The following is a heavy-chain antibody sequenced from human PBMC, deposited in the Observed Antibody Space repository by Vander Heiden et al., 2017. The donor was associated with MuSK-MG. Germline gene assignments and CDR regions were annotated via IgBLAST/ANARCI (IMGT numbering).Heavy chain of an antibody. CDR1: GSTFTSYD. Sequence: QVQLVQSGAEVKKPGASVKVSCKASGSTFTSYDIHWVRQATGQGLEWMGWMNPNSGNTGYAQKFQGRVTMTRNTSISTAYMELSSLRSEDTAVYYCARAYIRPGWSGYLSYYYYGMDVWGQGTTVTVSS. J-gene: IGHJ6*02. CDR3: ARAYIRPGWSGYLSYYYYGMDV. V-gene: IGHV1-8*01. CDR2: MNPNSGNT. D-gene: IGHD3-3*01.